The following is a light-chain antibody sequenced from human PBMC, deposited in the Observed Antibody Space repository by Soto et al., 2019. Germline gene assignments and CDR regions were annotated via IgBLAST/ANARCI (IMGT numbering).Light chain of an antibody. V-gene: IGKV3D-20*02. Sequence: EIVLTQSPGTLSLSPGESATLSCRASQSVTSTYLAWYKQKAGQAPRLLIYGASSRATGVPDRFSGNGSGTDFTLTITRLEPEDFATYYGQQRHMWPITFGQGTRLEIK. J-gene: IGKJ5*01. CDR2: GAS. CDR3: QQRHMWPIT. CDR1: QSVTSTY.